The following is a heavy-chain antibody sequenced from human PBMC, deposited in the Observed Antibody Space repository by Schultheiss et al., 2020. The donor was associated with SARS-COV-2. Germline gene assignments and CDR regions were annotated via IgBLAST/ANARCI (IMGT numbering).Heavy chain of an antibody. CDR2: INPNSGGV. CDR3: ARDRWTLWSGGSDYYYGLDV. J-gene: IGHJ6*02. V-gene: IGHV1-2*06. D-gene: IGHD3-10*01. CDR1: GYTFIGYY. Sequence: ASVKVSCKASGYTFIGYYMNWVRQAPGQGLEWVGRINPNSGGVEYAQTFQGRVTMTRDTSTTTVHMELRRLRSDDTAVYYCARDRWTLWSGGSDYYYGLDVWGQGTTVTVSS.